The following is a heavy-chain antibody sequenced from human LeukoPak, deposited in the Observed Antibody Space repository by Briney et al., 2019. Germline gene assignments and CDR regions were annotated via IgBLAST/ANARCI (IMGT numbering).Heavy chain of an antibody. CDR2: MDSSSGYI. Sequence: GGSLRLSCAASGFTFSTHSMNWVRQAPGKGLEWVSSMDSSSGYIYYADSVKGRFTMSRDNAKNSLYLQMNSLRAEDTAVYYCARERGYSGHNSDWGQGTLVTVSS. D-gene: IGHD5-12*01. CDR3: ARERGYSGHNSD. CDR1: GFTFSTHS. V-gene: IGHV3-21*01. J-gene: IGHJ4*02.